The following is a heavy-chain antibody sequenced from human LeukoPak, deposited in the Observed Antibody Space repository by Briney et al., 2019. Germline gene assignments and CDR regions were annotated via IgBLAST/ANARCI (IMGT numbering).Heavy chain of an antibody. Sequence: GESLKISCKASGYNFTKFWLGWVRQMPGKGLEWMGIIFPGDFDTRYSPSFGGQVTISADKSISTAYLQWSSLKASDTAMYYCARRLIAVAGTFFDYWGQGTLVTVSS. V-gene: IGHV5-51*01. CDR2: IFPGDFDT. D-gene: IGHD6-19*01. CDR1: GYNFTKFW. CDR3: ARRLIAVAGTFFDY. J-gene: IGHJ4*02.